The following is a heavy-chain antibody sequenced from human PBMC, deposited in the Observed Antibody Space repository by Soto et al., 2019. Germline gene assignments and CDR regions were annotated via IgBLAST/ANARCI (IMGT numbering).Heavy chain of an antibody. V-gene: IGHV3-30*18. CDR1: GLTFSSYG. D-gene: IGHD3-22*01. CDR3: AKDTYYHDSSGYYIFDY. Sequence: QVQLVESGGGVVQPGRSLRLSCAASGLTFSSYGMHWVRQAPGKGLEWVAVISYDGSNKNYADSVKGRFTISRDNSKNTVYVQMNSLRAEDKAVYYCAKDTYYHDSSGYYIFDYWGQGTLVTVSS. CDR2: ISYDGSNK. J-gene: IGHJ4*02.